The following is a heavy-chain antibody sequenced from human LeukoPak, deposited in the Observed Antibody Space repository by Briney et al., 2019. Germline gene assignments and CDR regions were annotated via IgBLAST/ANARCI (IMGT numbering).Heavy chain of an antibody. Sequence: PSETLSHTCTVSGGSISSSSYYWGWIRQPPGKGLEWIGIIDYSGTTYYNPSLKSRVTISIDTPENQFSLKLSSVTAADTAVYYCARRRTAPVYYFDSWGQGTLVTVSS. CDR2: IDYSGTT. J-gene: IGHJ4*02. D-gene: IGHD4-17*01. V-gene: IGHV4-39*01. CDR3: ARRRTAPVYYFDS. CDR1: GGSISSSSYY.